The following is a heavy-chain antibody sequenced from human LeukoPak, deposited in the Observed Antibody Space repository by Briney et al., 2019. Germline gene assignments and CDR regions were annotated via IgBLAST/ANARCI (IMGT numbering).Heavy chain of an antibody. CDR3: ARDQEGFDY. CDR1: GYTFTTYA. J-gene: IGHJ4*02. V-gene: IGHV1-3*01. Sequence: ASVKVSCKASGYTFTTYALHWVRQAPGQRLEWMGWINAGNGNTKYSQKFQGRVTVTRDTSTSTVHMELSGLRSEDTAVYYCARDQEGFDYWGQGALVTVSS. CDR2: INAGNGNT.